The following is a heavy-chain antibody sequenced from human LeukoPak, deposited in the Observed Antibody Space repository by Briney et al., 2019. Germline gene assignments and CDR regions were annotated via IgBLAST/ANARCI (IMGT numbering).Heavy chain of an antibody. D-gene: IGHD3-3*01. V-gene: IGHV3-30*02. CDR3: ATSLLRFLEWFAGY. CDR1: VFTFSSYG. CDR2: IRYDGSNK. Sequence: GGSLRLSCAASVFTFSSYGMHWVRQAPGKGLEWVAFIRYDGSNKYYADSVKGRFTISRDNSKNTLYLQMNSLRAEDTAVYYCATSLLRFLEWFAGYWGQGTLVTVSS. J-gene: IGHJ4*02.